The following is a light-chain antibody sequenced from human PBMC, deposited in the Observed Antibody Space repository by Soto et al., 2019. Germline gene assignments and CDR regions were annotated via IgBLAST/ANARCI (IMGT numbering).Light chain of an antibody. V-gene: IGKV3-15*01. CDR1: QSVSSD. Sequence: EIVMTQSPATLSVSPGERATLSCRASQSVSSDLAWYQQKPGQSPRLLIYGASTRATGIPARFSGGGSGTKFTLTITSLHSEDCAVYYCQQYNNWPLTFGQGTKV. CDR2: GAS. CDR3: QQYNNWPLT. J-gene: IGKJ1*01.